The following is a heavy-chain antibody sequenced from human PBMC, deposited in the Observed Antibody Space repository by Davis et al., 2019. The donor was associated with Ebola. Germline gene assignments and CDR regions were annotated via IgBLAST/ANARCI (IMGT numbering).Heavy chain of an antibody. Sequence: PGGSLRLSCAASGFTFSSYSMNWVRQAPGKGLEWVSSISSSSSYIYYADSVKGRFTISRDNSKNTLYLQMNSLRAEDTAVYYCARDKYGETGYSYGYYRGGRNYFDYWGQGTLVTVSS. CDR1: GFTFSSYS. CDR3: ARDKYGETGYSYGYYRGGRNYFDY. J-gene: IGHJ4*02. CDR2: ISSSSSYI. V-gene: IGHV3-21*01. D-gene: IGHD5-18*01.